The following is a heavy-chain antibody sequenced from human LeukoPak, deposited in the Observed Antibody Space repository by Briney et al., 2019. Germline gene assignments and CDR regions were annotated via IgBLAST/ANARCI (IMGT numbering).Heavy chain of an antibody. J-gene: IGHJ4*02. CDR1: GLTFSSYW. CDR3: ARGARASKKLNVEMATIEFDY. V-gene: IGHV3-7*04. Sequence: PGGSLRLSCAASGLTFSSYWMSWVRQAPGKGLEWVANIKQDGSEKHYVDSVKGRFTISRDNAIKSLYLQMNSLRAEDTAVYYCARGARASKKLNVEMATIEFDYWGQGTLVTVSS. CDR2: IKQDGSEK. D-gene: IGHD5-24*01.